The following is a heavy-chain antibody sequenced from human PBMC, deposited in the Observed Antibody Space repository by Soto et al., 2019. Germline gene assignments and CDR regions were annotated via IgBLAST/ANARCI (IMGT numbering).Heavy chain of an antibody. V-gene: IGHV4-39*01. D-gene: IGHD2-2*01. J-gene: IGHJ4*02. CDR3: ARQTASIVRQGDFDY. CDR2: IYYSGST. CDR1: GDSITSSRYY. Sequence: QLVLQESGPGVVKPSETLSLTCSVSGDSITSSRYYWGWIRQTPQTGLEWIGGIYYSGSTFYNPSLKSRVTVSVDTSKNQFSLKLTSVSAADTSLYFCARQTASIVRQGDFDYWGQGTLVTVSS.